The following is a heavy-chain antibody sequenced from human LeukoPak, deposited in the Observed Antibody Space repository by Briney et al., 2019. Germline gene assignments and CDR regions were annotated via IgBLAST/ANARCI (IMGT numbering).Heavy chain of an antibody. CDR2: INAGNGDT. J-gene: IGHJ4*02. D-gene: IGHD6-13*01. Sequence: ASVKVSCKASGYTFTNYAIHWVRQAPGQRPEWMGWINAGNGDTRYLQRFQGRVTIIRDTSASTVNMELSSLRYEDTAVFYCARGPIAAVAFFDYWGQGTLVSVS. CDR1: GYTFTNYA. V-gene: IGHV1-3*01. CDR3: ARGPIAAVAFFDY.